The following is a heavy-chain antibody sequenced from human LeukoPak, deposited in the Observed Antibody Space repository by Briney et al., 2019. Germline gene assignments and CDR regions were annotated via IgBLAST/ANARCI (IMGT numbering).Heavy chain of an antibody. CDR1: GYAFTSYG. D-gene: IGHD3-3*01. CDR3: ARATNSDFWSGYYPPYYFDS. V-gene: IGHV1-18*01. J-gene: IGHJ4*02. CDR2: ISAYNGNT. Sequence: ASVKVSCKASGYAFTSYGISWVRQAPGQGLEWMGWISAYNGNTNYAQKLQGRVTMTTDTSTSTAYMELRSLRSDDTAVYYCARATNSDFWSGYYPPYYFDSWGQGTLSPSPQ.